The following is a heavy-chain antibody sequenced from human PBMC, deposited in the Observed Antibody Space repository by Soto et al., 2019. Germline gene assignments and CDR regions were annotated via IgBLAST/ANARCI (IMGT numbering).Heavy chain of an antibody. J-gene: IGHJ4*02. Sequence: PGGSLRLSCAVSGFTFRSYGMHWVRQPPGKGLEWVAVIWYDGGSKYHEDSVKGRFTISRDNSKNKLYLQMNSLRAEDTAVYYCARGEQWLDKKNYFDYWGQGTQVT. CDR3: ARGEQWLDKKNYFDY. CDR2: IWYDGGSK. D-gene: IGHD6-19*01. CDR1: GFTFRSYG. V-gene: IGHV3-33*01.